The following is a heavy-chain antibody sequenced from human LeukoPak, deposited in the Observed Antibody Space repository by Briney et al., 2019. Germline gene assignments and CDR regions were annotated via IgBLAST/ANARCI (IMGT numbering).Heavy chain of an antibody. CDR1: ENTFTVYY. CDR2: INPNSGGT. J-gene: IGHJ4*02. CDR3: AREHDFWSGSSPLRH. Sequence: ASVKVSCKAPENTFTVYYIHWLRQAPGQGLEWMGWINPNSGGTSYAQKFRGRVTMTCDTSISTAYVELSSLRSDDTAVYYCAREHDFWSGSSPLRHWGQGTLVTVSS. D-gene: IGHD3-3*01. V-gene: IGHV1-2*02.